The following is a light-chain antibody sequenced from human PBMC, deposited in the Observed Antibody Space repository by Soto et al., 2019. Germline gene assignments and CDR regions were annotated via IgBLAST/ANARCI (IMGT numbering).Light chain of an antibody. J-gene: IGKJ4*01. Sequence: EFVLTHSPGTLALSPCERAALSFRASQTVRNNYLAWYQQKPGQAPRLLIYDASSRATGIPDRFSGGGSGTDFTLTISRLEPEDFAVYYCQQFSSYPLTFGGGTKVDIK. CDR2: DAS. CDR3: QQFSSYPLT. V-gene: IGKV3-20*01. CDR1: QTVRNNY.